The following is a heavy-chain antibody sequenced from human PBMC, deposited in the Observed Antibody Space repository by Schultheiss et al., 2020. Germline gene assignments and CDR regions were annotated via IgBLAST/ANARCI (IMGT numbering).Heavy chain of an antibody. Sequence: SETLSLTCTVSGGSISSSNWWSWVRQPPGKGLEWIGSIYYSGSTYYNPSLKSRVTISVDTSKNQFSLKLSSVTAADTAVYYCARGASHFDYWGQGTLVTVS. CDR2: IYYSGST. CDR1: GGSISSSNW. J-gene: IGHJ4*02. CDR3: ARGASHFDY. V-gene: IGHV4-4*02.